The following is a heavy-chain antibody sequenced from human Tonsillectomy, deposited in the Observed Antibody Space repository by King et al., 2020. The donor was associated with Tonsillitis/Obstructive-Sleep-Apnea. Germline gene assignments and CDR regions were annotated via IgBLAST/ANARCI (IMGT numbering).Heavy chain of an antibody. Sequence: VQLVESGGGLVKPGGSLRLSCAASGFTFNVAWMNWVRQAPGKGLEWVGRITSKADGGTTEYAAPVKGRFTISRDDSKNTLYLQMNSLKIEDTGFYYCTTYDVIDERNNDHYYYYAMDVWGQGTTVTVSS. CDR3: TTYDVIDERNNDHYYYYAMDV. J-gene: IGHJ6*02. V-gene: IGHV3-15*07. CDR2: ITSKADGGTT. D-gene: IGHD1-1*01. CDR1: GFTFNVAW.